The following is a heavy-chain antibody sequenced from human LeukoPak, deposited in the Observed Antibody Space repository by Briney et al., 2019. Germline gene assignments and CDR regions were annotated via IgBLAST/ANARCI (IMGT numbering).Heavy chain of an antibody. Sequence: SETLSLTCTVSGGSISSYYWSWIRQPPGKGLEWIGHIYYSGSTNYNPSLKSRVTISVDTSKNQFSLKLSSVTAADTAVYYCARCTRAGRDAFDIWGQGTMVTVSS. V-gene: IGHV4-59*08. J-gene: IGHJ3*02. CDR1: GGSISSYY. CDR3: ARCTRAGRDAFDI. CDR2: IYYSGST.